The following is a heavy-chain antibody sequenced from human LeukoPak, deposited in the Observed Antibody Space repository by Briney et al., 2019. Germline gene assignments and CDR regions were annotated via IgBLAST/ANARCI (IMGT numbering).Heavy chain of an antibody. CDR2: IKQDGDVK. CDR3: AAGDTFDI. V-gene: IGHV3-7*01. CDR1: GFTFSSYA. J-gene: IGHJ3*02. Sequence: QPGGSLRLSCAASGFTFSSYAMSWVRQAPGKGLEWVANIKQDGDVKQYVDSVKGRFTISRDNAKNSVYVQMNDLTVEDTAVYYRAAGDTFDIWGQGTLVTVSS. D-gene: IGHD3-16*01.